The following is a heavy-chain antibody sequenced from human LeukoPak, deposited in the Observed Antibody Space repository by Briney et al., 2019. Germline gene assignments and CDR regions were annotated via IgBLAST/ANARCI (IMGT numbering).Heavy chain of an antibody. V-gene: IGHV3-21*01. CDR3: ARVRRSGYDWDY. D-gene: IGHD5-12*01. J-gene: IGHJ4*02. CDR1: EFTFSSYG. Sequence: PGRSLRLSCVASEFTFSSYGMHWVRQAPGKGLEWVSSISSSSSYIYYADSVKGRFTISRDNAKNSLYLQMNSLRAEDTAVYYCARVRRSGYDWDYWGQGTLVTVSS. CDR2: ISSSSSYI.